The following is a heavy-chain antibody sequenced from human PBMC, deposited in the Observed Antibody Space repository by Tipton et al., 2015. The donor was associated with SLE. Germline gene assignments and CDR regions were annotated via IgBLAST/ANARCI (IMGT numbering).Heavy chain of an antibody. J-gene: IGHJ6*02. CDR2: IWFDGSHA. CDR3: ASLSTSGGSGMDV. CDR1: GFTFSSYA. D-gene: IGHD2-2*01. V-gene: IGHV3-33*08. Sequence: SLRLSCAASGFTFSSYAMYWVRQAPGKGPEWVAVIWFDGSHAYYADSVKGRFTISRDNAKNTLYLQLNSLRPEDTAVYYCASLSTSGGSGMDVWGQGTTVTVSS.